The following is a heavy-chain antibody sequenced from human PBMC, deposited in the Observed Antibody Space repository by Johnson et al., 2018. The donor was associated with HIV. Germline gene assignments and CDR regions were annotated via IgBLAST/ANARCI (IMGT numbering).Heavy chain of an antibody. J-gene: IGHJ3*02. Sequence: VQLVESGGGLVKPGGSLRLSCAASGFTFSSYWMSWVRQAPGKGLEWVSAISGSGGSTYYADSVKGRFTISRDNAKNSLYLQMNSLRAEDTALYYCAKDRRSHYGDYESDAFDIWGQGTMVTVSS. CDR3: AKDRRSHYGDYESDAFDI. D-gene: IGHD4-17*01. CDR2: ISGSGGST. V-gene: IGHV3-23*04. CDR1: GFTFSSYW.